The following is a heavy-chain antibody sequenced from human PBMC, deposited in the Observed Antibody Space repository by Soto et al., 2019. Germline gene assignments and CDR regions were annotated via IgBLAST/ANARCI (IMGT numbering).Heavy chain of an antibody. Sequence: PSETLSLTCAVYGGSFSGYYWSLIRQPPGKGLEWIGEINHSGSTNYNPSLKSRVTISVDTSKNQFSLKLSSVTAADTAVYYCARGSNSGDAPFEYWGEGTLVTVSS. CDR2: INHSGST. CDR1: GGSFSGYY. D-gene: IGHD6-19*01. CDR3: ARGSNSGDAPFEY. V-gene: IGHV4-34*01. J-gene: IGHJ4*02.